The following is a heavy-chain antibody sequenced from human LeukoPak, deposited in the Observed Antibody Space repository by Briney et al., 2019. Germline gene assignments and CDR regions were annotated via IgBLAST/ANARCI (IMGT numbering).Heavy chain of an antibody. Sequence: PSETLSLTCTVSGYSISSGYCWGWIRQPPGKGLEWIGSIYHSGSTYYNPSLKSRVTISVDTSKNQFSLKLSSVTAADTAVYYCAITVAGNDDYWGQGTLVTVSS. D-gene: IGHD6-19*01. V-gene: IGHV4-38-2*02. CDR3: AITVAGNDDY. CDR2: IYHSGST. J-gene: IGHJ4*02. CDR1: GYSISSGYC.